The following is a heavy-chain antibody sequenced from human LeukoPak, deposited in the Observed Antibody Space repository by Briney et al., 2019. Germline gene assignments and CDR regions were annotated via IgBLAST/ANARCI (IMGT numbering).Heavy chain of an antibody. CDR1: GGSFSGYY. CDR3: ARGGGSSWYEEAFDI. V-gene: IGHV4-34*01. CDR2: INHSGST. Sequence: SETLSLTCAVYGGSFSGYYWSWIRQPPGKGLEWIGEINHSGSTNYNPSLKSRVTISVDTSKNQFSLKLSSVAAADTAVYYRARGGGSSWYEEAFDIWGQGTMVTVSS. D-gene: IGHD6-13*01. J-gene: IGHJ3*02.